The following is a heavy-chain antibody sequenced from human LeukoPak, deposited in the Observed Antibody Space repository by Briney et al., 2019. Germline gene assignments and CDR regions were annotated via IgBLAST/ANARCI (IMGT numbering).Heavy chain of an antibody. J-gene: IGHJ5*02. Sequence: ASVKLSCNASGGTFSSYAISWVRHAPGQGLEWMGRIIPILGIANYAQKFQGRVAITADKSTSTAYMELSSLRSEDTAVYYCARDKTTVVTLNWFDPWGQGTLVTVSS. V-gene: IGHV1-69*04. D-gene: IGHD4-23*01. CDR3: ARDKTTVVTLNWFDP. CDR2: IIPILGIA. CDR1: GGTFSSYA.